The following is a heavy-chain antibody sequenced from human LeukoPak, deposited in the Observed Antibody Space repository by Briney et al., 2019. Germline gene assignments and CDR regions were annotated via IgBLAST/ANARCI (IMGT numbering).Heavy chain of an antibody. CDR3: AEDIATYSACFDY. J-gene: IGHJ4*02. CDR1: GFTFRSYA. V-gene: IGHV3-23*01. Sequence: GGSLRLSCAASGFTFRSYAMGWVRQAPGKGLEWVSTISGSGDSTYYADSVKGRFTISRDNSKNTLYLQMNSLRAEDTAIFYCAEDIATYSACFDYWGQGTLVIVSS. CDR2: ISGSGDST. D-gene: IGHD2-21*01.